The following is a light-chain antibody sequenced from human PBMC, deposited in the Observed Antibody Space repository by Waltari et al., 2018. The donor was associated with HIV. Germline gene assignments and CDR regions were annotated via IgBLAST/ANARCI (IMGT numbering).Light chain of an antibody. CDR3: YSTDSSGNHRV. Sequence: SYELTQPPSVSVSPGQTARINCSGDALPKKYASWYQQKSGQAPVLVIYVDTKRPSGIPERFSGSSSGTMATLTISGAQVEDEADYYCYSTDSSGNHRVFGGGTKLTVL. CDR1: ALPKKY. V-gene: IGLV3-10*01. CDR2: VDT. J-gene: IGLJ3*02.